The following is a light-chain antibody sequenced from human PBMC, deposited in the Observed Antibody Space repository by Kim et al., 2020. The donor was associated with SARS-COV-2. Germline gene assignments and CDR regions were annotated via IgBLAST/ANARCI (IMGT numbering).Light chain of an antibody. J-gene: IGKJ5*01. Sequence: SPGERATRSGKASQSVSSNLAWYQQTPGQAPRLLIYGASTRATGIPARFSGSGSGTEFTLTISSLQSEDFAVYYCQQYNNWPPIAFGQGTRLEIK. CDR2: GAS. CDR3: QQYNNWPPIA. CDR1: QSVSSN. V-gene: IGKV3-15*01.